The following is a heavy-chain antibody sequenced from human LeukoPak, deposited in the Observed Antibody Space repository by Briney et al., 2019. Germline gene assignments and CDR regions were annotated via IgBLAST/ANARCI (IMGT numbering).Heavy chain of an antibody. J-gene: IGHJ4*02. CDR2: IKSDGSTT. CDR1: GFTFSSYW. V-gene: IGHV3-74*03. D-gene: IGHD6-19*01. Sequence: PGGSLRLSCGASGFTFSSYWMHWVRQAPGKGLVWVSRIKSDGSTTTYADSVKGRFTISRDNAKNSLYLQMNSLRAEDTAVYYCARVLWLVLDYWGQGTLVTVSS. CDR3: ARVLWLVLDY.